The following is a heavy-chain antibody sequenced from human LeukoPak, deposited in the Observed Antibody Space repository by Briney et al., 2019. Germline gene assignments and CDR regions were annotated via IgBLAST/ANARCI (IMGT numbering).Heavy chain of an antibody. CDR2: IIPIFGTA. CDR1: GGTVSSYA. V-gene: IGHV1-69*13. D-gene: IGHD6-25*01. J-gene: IGHJ6*02. CDR3: ASRPPPSTARYSSGSKTPDYYGMDV. Sequence: ASVNVSCKASGGTVSSYAISWVRQAPGQGLEWMGGIIPIFGTANYAQKFQGRVTITADESTSTAYMELSSLRSEDTAVNYCASRPPPSTARYSSGSKTPDYYGMDVWGQGTTVTVSS.